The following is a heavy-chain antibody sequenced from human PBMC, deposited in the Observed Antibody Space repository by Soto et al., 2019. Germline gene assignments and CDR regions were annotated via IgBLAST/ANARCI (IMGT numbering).Heavy chain of an antibody. Sequence: SETLSLTCAVYGGSFSPYFWTWIRQPPGKGLEWIGEINHSGSTNYNPSLKSRVTISVDTSKNQFSLNLSSVTAADTAVYYCARGHEYYYDRSGSGYWFDPWGQGTPVTVSS. V-gene: IGHV4-34*01. CDR2: INHSGST. D-gene: IGHD3-22*01. CDR3: ARGHEYYYDRSGSGYWFDP. J-gene: IGHJ5*02. CDR1: GGSFSPYF.